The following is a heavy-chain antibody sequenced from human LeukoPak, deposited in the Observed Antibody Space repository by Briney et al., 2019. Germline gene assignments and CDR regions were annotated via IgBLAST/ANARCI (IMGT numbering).Heavy chain of an antibody. V-gene: IGHV3-21*01. CDR2: ISSSSSYI. J-gene: IGHJ3*02. CDR1: GFTFSSYS. CDR3: ARDFKGLFDI. Sequence: GGSLRLSCAASGFTFSSYSMNWARQAPGKGLEWVSSISSSSSYIYYADSVKGRFTISRDNAKNSLYLQMNSLRAEDTAVYYCARDFKGLFDIWGQGTMVTVSS. D-gene: IGHD3/OR15-3a*01.